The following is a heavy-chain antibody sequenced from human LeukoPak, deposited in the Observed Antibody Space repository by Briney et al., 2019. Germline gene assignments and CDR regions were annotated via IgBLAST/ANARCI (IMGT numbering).Heavy chain of an antibody. CDR1: GFTFSSYG. CDR2: IWYDGSNK. D-gene: IGHD3-3*01. CDR3: ARDRGITIFGVAN. Sequence: GRSLRLSRAASGFTFSSYGMPWVRQAPGKGLEWVAVIWYDGSNKYYADSVKGRFTISRDNSKNTLYLQMNSLRAEDTAVYYCARDRGITIFGVANWGQGTLVTVSS. V-gene: IGHV3-33*01. J-gene: IGHJ4*02.